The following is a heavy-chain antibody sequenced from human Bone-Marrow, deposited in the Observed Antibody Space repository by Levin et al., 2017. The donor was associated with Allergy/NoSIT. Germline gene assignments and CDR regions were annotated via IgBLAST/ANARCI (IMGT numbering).Heavy chain of an antibody. V-gene: IGHV3-7*01. Sequence: ETLSLTCAASGFTFSSYWMSWVRQAPGKGLEWVANIKQDGSEIYYVDSVKGRFTISRDNARNSVYLQMNSLRAEDTAVYYCAGDSITGTTFYFDFWGQGTLVTVSS. CDR2: IKQDGSEI. J-gene: IGHJ4*02. CDR1: GFTFSSYW. CDR3: AGDSITGTTFYFDF. D-gene: IGHD1-7*01.